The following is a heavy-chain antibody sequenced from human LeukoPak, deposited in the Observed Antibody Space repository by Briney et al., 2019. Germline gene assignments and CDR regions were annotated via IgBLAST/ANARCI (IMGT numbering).Heavy chain of an antibody. CDR2: ISTSSSSI. CDR1: GFTFSRYS. D-gene: IGHD7-27*01. CDR3: ARWGDGFDI. Sequence: GGSLRLSCGASGFTFSRYSMNWVRQAPGKGLEWVSYISTSSSSIYYTDSVKGRFTISRDNAKNSLYLQLNSLRDEDTAVYYCARWGDGFDIWGQGTIVTVSS. V-gene: IGHV3-48*02. J-gene: IGHJ3*02.